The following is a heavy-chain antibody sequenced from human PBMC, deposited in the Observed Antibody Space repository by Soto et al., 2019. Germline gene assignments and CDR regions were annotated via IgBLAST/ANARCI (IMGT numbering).Heavy chain of an antibody. CDR3: ARIPLGYDYVRQTWREVGDSFDI. CDR1: GSSFGCFR. CDR2: LIHGGST. Sequence: AESLSLTCAIYGSSFGCFRWTWLRQSPGKGLEWIGELIHGGSTNYNPSLKSRVSYSPDTSKNQFSLHLMSVTAADTAVYYCARIPLGYDYVRQTWREVGDSFDIWGRGTMVTVSS. J-gene: IGHJ3*02. D-gene: IGHD3-16*01. V-gene: IGHV4-34*12.